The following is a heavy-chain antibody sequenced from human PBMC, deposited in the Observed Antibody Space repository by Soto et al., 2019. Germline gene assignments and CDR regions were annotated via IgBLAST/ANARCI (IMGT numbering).Heavy chain of an antibody. D-gene: IGHD3-10*01. Sequence: EVQLLESGGGLVQPGGSLRLSCAASGFTFNNYAMTWVRQAPGKGLEWVSAISGGGDTTSYADSVKGRFTVSRDGSKNTLYLQMSSLRDEDTALYYCAKGRGGSGSLTPRVDFCGQGTLVTVSS. V-gene: IGHV3-23*01. J-gene: IGHJ4*02. CDR3: AKGRGGSGSLTPRVDF. CDR2: ISGGGDTT. CDR1: GFTFNNYA.